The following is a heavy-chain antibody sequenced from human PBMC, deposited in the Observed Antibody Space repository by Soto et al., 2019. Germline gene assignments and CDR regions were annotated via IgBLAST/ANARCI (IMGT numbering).Heavy chain of an antibody. D-gene: IGHD6-25*01. V-gene: IGHV1-18*01. CDR1: GYTFTSYG. CDR2: ISAYNGNT. Sequence: GASVKVSCKASGYTFTSYGISWVRQAPGQGLEWMGRISAYNGNTNYAQKLQGGITMTKDTTKSTAYIELRNLKSEDKAVYYCARDLRAASKFDPWGQGTLVTVSS. J-gene: IGHJ5*02. CDR3: ARDLRAASKFDP.